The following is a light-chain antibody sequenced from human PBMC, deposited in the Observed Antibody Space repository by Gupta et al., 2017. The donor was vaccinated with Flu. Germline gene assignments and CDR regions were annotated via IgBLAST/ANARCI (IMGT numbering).Light chain of an antibody. Sequence: QSALTQPPSASGSPGQSVTVSCTGTSGDLGAYNYVSWYQQHPDKAPKLLIYEVNKRPSGVPDRFSGSKSGNTASLVVSGLQAEDEADYYCSSYAGNDNFVFGTGTRVSVL. CDR3: SSYAGNDNFV. V-gene: IGLV2-8*01. CDR1: SGDLGAYNY. CDR2: EVN. J-gene: IGLJ1*01.